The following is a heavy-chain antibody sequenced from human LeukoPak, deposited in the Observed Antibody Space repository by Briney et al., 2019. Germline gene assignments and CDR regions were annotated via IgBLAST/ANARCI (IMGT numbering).Heavy chain of an antibody. CDR3: AKDLIWLGSWVDYFAD. V-gene: IGHV3-23*01. J-gene: IGHJ4*02. CDR1: GFTFSNLA. Sequence: GGSLRLSCAASGFTFSNLAMSWVRQAPGKGLEWVSTITGSGRSTYYADSVKGRFTISRDNSKNTLYVQMNSLRGDDTAVYYSAKDLIWLGSWVDYFADWGQGTLVTVSS. CDR2: ITGSGRST. D-gene: IGHD3-10*02.